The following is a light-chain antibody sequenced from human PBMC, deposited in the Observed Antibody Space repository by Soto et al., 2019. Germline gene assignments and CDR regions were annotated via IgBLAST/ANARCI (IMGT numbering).Light chain of an antibody. CDR2: WAS. CDR1: QSVLYSSNNKNH. Sequence: IVMTQSPESLAVSLGERATINCKSRQSVLYSSNNKNHLAWYQQKPGQPPKALIYWASTRESGVPDRFSGSGSGTDFTLTVSSLQAEDVAVYYCQQYYTTPWTFGQATKVDIK. CDR3: QQYYTTPWT. J-gene: IGKJ1*01. V-gene: IGKV4-1*01.